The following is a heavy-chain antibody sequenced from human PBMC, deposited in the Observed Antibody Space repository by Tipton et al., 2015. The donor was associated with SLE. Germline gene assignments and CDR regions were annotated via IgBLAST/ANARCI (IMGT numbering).Heavy chain of an antibody. J-gene: IGHJ5*02. Sequence: LSLTCAASGFSFSSHAMHWVRQAPGKGLEYVSGISSNGGSTYYAKSVKGRFTISRDNSKNTLYLQMGSLRAEDMAVYYCARDQAYDFWSGNYGNNWFDTWGQGTLVTVAS. CDR1: GFSFSSHA. D-gene: IGHD3-3*01. V-gene: IGHV3-64*01. CDR2: ISSNGGST. CDR3: ARDQAYDFWSGNYGNNWFDT.